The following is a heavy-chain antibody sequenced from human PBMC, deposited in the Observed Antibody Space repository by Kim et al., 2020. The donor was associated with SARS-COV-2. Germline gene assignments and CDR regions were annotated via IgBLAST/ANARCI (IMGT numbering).Heavy chain of an antibody. J-gene: IGHJ5*02. D-gene: IGHD1-26*01. CDR2: ISGSGGTT. V-gene: IGHV3-23*01. Sequence: GGSLRLSCAASGFTFSNYAMSWVRQAPGKGLEWVSAISGSGGTTYYADSVKGRFTISRDNSKNMLYLQMNSLREEDTAVYYCAKDPMGANFGYWCDHWGQGTLVTVSS. CDR3: AKDPMGANFGYWCDH. CDR1: GFTFSNYA.